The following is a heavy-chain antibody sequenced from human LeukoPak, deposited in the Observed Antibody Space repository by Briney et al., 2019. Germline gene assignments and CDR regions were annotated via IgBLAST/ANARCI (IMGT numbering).Heavy chain of an antibody. V-gene: IGHV3-11*03. D-gene: IGHD2-2*01. Sequence: PGGSLRLSCAASGFTFSDYSMTWIRQAPGKGLEWVSYICDGSTYTNYADSVKGRFTISRDNAKNSLFLQMNSLRAEDTAIYYCARSHIVVIPAAISGAFDIWGQGTMVTVSS. CDR2: ICDGSTYT. J-gene: IGHJ3*02. CDR3: ARSHIVVIPAAISGAFDI. CDR1: GFTFSDYS.